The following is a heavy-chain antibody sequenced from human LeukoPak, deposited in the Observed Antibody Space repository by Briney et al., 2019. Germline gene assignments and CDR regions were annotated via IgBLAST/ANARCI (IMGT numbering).Heavy chain of an antibody. CDR2: ISSSSSYI. CDR3: ARARGRGTEDNYYYYYGMDV. Sequence: GGSLRLSCAASGFTFSSYSMNWVRQAPGKGLEWVSSISSSSSYIYYADSVKGRFTISRDNAKNSLYPQMNSLRAEDTAVYYCARARGRGTEDNYYYYYGMDVWGQGTTVTVSS. J-gene: IGHJ6*02. CDR1: GFTFSSYS. D-gene: IGHD2-15*01. V-gene: IGHV3-21*01.